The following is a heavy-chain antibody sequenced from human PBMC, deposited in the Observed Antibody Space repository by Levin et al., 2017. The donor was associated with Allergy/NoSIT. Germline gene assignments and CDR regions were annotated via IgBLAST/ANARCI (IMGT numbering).Heavy chain of an antibody. J-gene: IGHJ4*02. CDR3: ARVAGYSYGYYFDY. Sequence: SQTLSLTCAGSGGSISSGGYSWSWIRQPPGKGLEWIGNIYLSGSTNDNPSLKSRVTMSVDRSKNQFSLKLSYVTAADTAVYYCARVAGYSYGYYFDYWGPATLVTVSS. CDR2: IYLSGST. V-gene: IGHV4-30-2*01. D-gene: IGHD5-18*01. CDR1: GGSISSGGYS.